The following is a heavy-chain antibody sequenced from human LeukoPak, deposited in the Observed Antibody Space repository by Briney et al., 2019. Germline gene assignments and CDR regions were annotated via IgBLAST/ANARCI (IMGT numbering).Heavy chain of an antibody. CDR2: ISSSSYI. CDR3: ARPLVSSGWTFDY. CDR1: GFTFSSYS. V-gene: IGHV3-21*01. Sequence: PGGSLRLSCAASGFTFSSYSMNWVRQAPGKGLEWVSSISSSSYIYYADSVKGRFTISRDNAKNSLYLQMNSLRAEDTAVYYCARPLVSSGWTFDYWGQGTLVTVSS. J-gene: IGHJ4*02. D-gene: IGHD6-19*01.